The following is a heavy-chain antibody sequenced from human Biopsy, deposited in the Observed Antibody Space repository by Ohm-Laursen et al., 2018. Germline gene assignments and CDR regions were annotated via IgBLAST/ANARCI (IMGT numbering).Heavy chain of an antibody. V-gene: IGHV1-18*04. CDR3: ARDPGYDFWGGSDPFDI. J-gene: IGHJ3*02. D-gene: IGHD3-3*01. CDR1: GYTFTAYG. CDR2: ISTYNDDT. Sequence: ASVKVSCKTSGYTFTAYGISWVRQAPGQGLEWMGWISTYNDDTNIAQKFQGRVSMTTDTSTRTAYMELRSLRSGDTAIYSCARDPGYDFWGGSDPFDIWGQGTLVTVS.